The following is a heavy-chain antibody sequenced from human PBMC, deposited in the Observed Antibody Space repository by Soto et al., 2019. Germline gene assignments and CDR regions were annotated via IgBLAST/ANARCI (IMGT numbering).Heavy chain of an antibody. V-gene: IGHV5-51*01. CDR3: ARYHISGWSVYYHYGMDV. Sequence: GESLKISCKGSGYSFTSYWIGWVRQMPWKGLEWMGIIYPGDSDTRYSPSFQGQVTISADKSISTAYLQWSSLKASDTAMYYCARYHISGWSVYYHYGMDVRGQGTTVTVSS. J-gene: IGHJ6*02. D-gene: IGHD6-19*01. CDR2: IYPGDSDT. CDR1: GYSFTSYW.